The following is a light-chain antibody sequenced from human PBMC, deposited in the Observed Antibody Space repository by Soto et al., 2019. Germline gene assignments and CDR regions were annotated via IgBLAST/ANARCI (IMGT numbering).Light chain of an antibody. CDR2: GAS. Sequence: IVLTQSPGALSLSPGERATLSCRASQSVSSSYLAGYQQKPGQAPRLLIYGASSRATGIPDRFSGSGSGTDFTLTISRLEPEDFAVYYCQQYGISPWTFGQGTKV. CDR3: QQYGISPWT. V-gene: IGKV3-20*01. CDR1: QSVSSSY. J-gene: IGKJ1*01.